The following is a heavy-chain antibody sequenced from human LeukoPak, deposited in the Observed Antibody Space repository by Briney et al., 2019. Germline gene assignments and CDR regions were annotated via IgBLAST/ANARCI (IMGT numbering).Heavy chain of an antibody. CDR3: ARDRDWAFDY. J-gene: IGHJ4*02. CDR2: IGTSTTTI. D-gene: IGHD3/OR15-3a*01. V-gene: IGHV3-48*02. CDR1: GFTFSGYT. Sequence: GGSLRLSCAASGFTFSGYTMNWVRQAPGKGLEWVSYIGTSTTTIYYADSVRGRFTISRDNAKSSLYLQMNSLRDEDTAVYYCARDRDWAFDYWGQGTLVTVSS.